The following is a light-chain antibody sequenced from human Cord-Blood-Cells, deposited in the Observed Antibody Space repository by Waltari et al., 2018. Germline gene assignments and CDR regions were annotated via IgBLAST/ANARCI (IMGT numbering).Light chain of an antibody. Sequence: QSALTQPASVSGSPGQSITISCTGTSRDVGSYNILSCYQQHPGKAPKLMIYEGSKRPSGVSNRFSGSKSGNTASLTISGLQAEDEADYYCCSYAGSSTYVFGTGTKVTVL. V-gene: IGLV2-23*01. CDR2: EGS. CDR3: CSYAGSSTYV. CDR1: SRDVGSYNI. J-gene: IGLJ1*01.